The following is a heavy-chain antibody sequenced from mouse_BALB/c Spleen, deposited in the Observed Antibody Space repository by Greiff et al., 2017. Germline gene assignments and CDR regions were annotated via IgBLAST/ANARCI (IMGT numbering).Heavy chain of an antibody. CDR1: GYTFTSYW. Sequence: VQLQQPGAELVKPGASVKLSCKASGYTFTSYWMHWVKQRPGQGLEWIGEIDPSDSYTNYNQKFKGKATLTVDKSSSTAYMQLSSLTSEDSAVYYCARYYGSRWYYFDYWGQGTTLTVSS. CDR2: IDPSDSYT. D-gene: IGHD1-1*01. V-gene: IGHV1-69*02. J-gene: IGHJ2*01. CDR3: ARYYGSRWYYFDY.